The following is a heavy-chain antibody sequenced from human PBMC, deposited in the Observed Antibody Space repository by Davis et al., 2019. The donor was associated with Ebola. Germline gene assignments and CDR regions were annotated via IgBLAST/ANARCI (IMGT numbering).Heavy chain of an antibody. V-gene: IGHV4-59*08. D-gene: IGHD3-3*02. J-gene: IGHJ4*02. CDR3: ARHGFAFHFDY. Sequence: ESLKISCEASGFTFSRYGMHWIRQPPGKGLEWIGYIYYSGSTNYNPSLKSRVTISVDTSKNQFSLKLSSVTAADTAVYYCARHGFAFHFDYWGQGTLVTVSS. CDR1: GFTFSRYG. CDR2: IYYSGST.